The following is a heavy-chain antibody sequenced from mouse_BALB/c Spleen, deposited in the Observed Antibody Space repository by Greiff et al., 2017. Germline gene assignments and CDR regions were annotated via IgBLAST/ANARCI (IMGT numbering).Heavy chain of an antibody. CDR1: GYTFTSYW. V-gene: IGHV1-7*01. D-gene: IGHD2-4*01. Sequence: LQESGAELAKPGASVKMSCKASGYTFTSYWMHWVKQRPGQGLEWIGYINPSTGYTEHNQKFKDKATLTADKSSSTAYMQLSSLTSEDSAVYYCARSSTMITTELSFDVWGAGTTVTVSS. J-gene: IGHJ1*01. CDR3: ARSSTMITTELSFDV. CDR2: INPSTGYT.